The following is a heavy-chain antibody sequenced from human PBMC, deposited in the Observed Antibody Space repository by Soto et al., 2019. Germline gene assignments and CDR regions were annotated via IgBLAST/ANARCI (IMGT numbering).Heavy chain of an antibody. CDR3: AITLRIAAAGTLSFDI. V-gene: IGHV1-46*03. D-gene: IGHD6-13*01. CDR2: INPSGGST. J-gene: IGHJ3*02. Sequence: ASVKVSCKASGYTFTSYYMHWVRQAPGQGLEWMGIINPSGGSTSYAQKFQGRVTMTRDTSTSPVYMELSSLRSEDTAVYYCAITLRIAAAGTLSFDIWGRGTMVTVS. CDR1: GYTFTSYY.